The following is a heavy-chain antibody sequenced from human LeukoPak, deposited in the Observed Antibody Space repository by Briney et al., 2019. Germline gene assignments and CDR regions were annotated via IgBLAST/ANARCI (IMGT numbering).Heavy chain of an antibody. J-gene: IGHJ4*02. CDR3: ATKGYSSGWGLSNFDY. V-gene: IGHV1-24*01. CDR2: FDPEDDET. D-gene: IGHD6-19*01. CDR1: GYTLTELS. Sequence: ASVKVFCKVSGYTLTELSIHWVRQAPGKGLEWMGGFDPEDDETIYAQKFQGRVTMTEDTSTDTAYMELSSLRSEDTAVYYCATKGYSSGWGLSNFDYWGQGTLVTVSS.